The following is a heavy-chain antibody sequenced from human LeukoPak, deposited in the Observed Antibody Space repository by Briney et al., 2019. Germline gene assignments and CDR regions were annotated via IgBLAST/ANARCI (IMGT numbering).Heavy chain of an antibody. CDR1: GYSISSGYY. V-gene: IGHV4-38-2*01. CDR3: ARHGGSSSGWVY. J-gene: IGHJ4*02. Sequence: SETQSLTCAVSGYSISSGYYWGWIRQPPGKGLEWIGSIYHSGSTYYNPSLKSRVTISVDTSKNQFSLKLSSVTAADTAVYYCARHGGSSSGWVYWGQGTLVTVSS. CDR2: IYHSGST. D-gene: IGHD6-19*01.